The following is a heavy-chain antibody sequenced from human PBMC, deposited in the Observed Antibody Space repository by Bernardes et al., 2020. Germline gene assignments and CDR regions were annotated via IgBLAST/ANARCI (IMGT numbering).Heavy chain of an antibody. CDR3: ARRGYSSGWTTYYFDY. CDR1: GYIVTTYW. Sequence: GQHVKGSSNGSGYIVTTYWIGWVRQIPGKGLEWIGIIYPDDSDIRISPSFQGQVTMSADKSISTAYLQWSSLRASDTAVYYCARRGYSSGWTTYYFDYWGQGTLV. V-gene: IGHV5-51*01. CDR2: IYPDDSDI. D-gene: IGHD6-19*01. J-gene: IGHJ4*02.